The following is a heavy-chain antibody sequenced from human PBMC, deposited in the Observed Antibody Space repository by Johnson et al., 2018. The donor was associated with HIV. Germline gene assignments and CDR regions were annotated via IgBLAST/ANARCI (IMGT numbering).Heavy chain of an antibody. CDR1: GFTFSSHD. CDR2: ISYDGSNQ. Sequence: QVLLVESGGGVVQPGRSLRVSCGASGFTFSSHDMHWVRQAPGKGLEWVAVISYDGSNQYCADSVKGRFTISRDNSKNKLYLQMNSLRAEETAVYYLARVAPAHDAFDIWGQGTMVTVSS. V-gene: IGHV3-30*03. J-gene: IGHJ3*02. D-gene: IGHD2-2*01. CDR3: ARVAPAHDAFDI.